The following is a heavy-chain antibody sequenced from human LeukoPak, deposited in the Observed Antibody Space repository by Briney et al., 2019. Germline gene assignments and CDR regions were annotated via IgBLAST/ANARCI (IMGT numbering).Heavy chain of an antibody. CDR2: MNPNSGNT. Sequence: GASVKVSCKASGYTFTSYDINWVRQATGQGLEWMGWMNPNSGNTGYAQKFQGRVTITRNTSISTAYMELSSLRSEDTAVYYCARWALNRGWLQSGGDYWGQGTLVTVSS. V-gene: IGHV1-8*03. J-gene: IGHJ4*02. D-gene: IGHD5-24*01. CDR1: GYTFTSYD. CDR3: ARWALNRGWLQSGGDY.